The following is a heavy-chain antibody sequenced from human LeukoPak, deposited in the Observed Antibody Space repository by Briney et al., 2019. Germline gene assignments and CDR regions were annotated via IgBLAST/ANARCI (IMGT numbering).Heavy chain of an antibody. D-gene: IGHD3-16*02. V-gene: IGHV4-39*01. CDR2: IYYSGST. Sequence: PSETLSLTCTVSGGSISSSSYYWGWIRQPPGKGLEWIGSIYYSGSTYYNPSLKSRVTISLDTAKNQFSLKLSSVTAADTAVYYCARRRGYYDYVWGSYRLYYFDYWGQGTLVTVSS. J-gene: IGHJ4*02. CDR1: GGSISSSSYY. CDR3: ARRRGYYDYVWGSYRLYYFDY.